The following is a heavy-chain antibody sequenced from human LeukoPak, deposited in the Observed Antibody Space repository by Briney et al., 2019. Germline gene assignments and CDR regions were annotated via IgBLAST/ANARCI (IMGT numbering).Heavy chain of an antibody. J-gene: IGHJ5*02. Sequence: ASVNVSCKASGYTFTGYYMHWVRQAPGQGLEWMGWINPNSGGTNYAQKFQGRVTMTRDTSISTAYMELSRLRSDDTAVYYCARTPRFAATYNWFDPWGQGTLVTVSS. CDR3: ARTPRFAATYNWFDP. D-gene: IGHD2-15*01. V-gene: IGHV1-2*02. CDR2: INPNSGGT. CDR1: GYTFTGYY.